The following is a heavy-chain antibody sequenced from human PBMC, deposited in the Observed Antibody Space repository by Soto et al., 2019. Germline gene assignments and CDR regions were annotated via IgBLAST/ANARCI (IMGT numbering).Heavy chain of an antibody. Sequence: PGESLKISCKGSGYSFTSYWISWVRQMPGKGLEWMGRIDPSDSYTNYSPSFQGHVTISADKSISTAYLQWSSLKASDTAMYYCAIPALGDIWTGANYYYGMDVWGQGTTVTVSS. D-gene: IGHD3-9*01. CDR1: GYSFTSYW. J-gene: IGHJ6*02. CDR2: IDPSDSYT. CDR3: AIPALGDIWTGANYYYGMDV. V-gene: IGHV5-10-1*01.